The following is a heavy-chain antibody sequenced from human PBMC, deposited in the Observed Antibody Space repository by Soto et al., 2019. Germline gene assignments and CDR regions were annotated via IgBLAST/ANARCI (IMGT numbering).Heavy chain of an antibody. Sequence: SVKVSCKASGGTFSNHIITWVRQAPGQGPERMGRIIPMLAITNYAQKFQGRVTITRDTSTSTAYMELRSLRSDDTAVYYCAREPGSGLDYWGQGTLVTVSS. CDR1: GGTFSNHI. J-gene: IGHJ4*02. CDR2: IIPMLAIT. CDR3: AREPGSGLDY. V-gene: IGHV1-69*04. D-gene: IGHD6-19*01.